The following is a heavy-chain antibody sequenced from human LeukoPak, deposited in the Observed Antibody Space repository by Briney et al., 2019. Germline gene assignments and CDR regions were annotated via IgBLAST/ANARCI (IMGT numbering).Heavy chain of an antibody. Sequence: PGGSLRLSCAASGFTFSSSAMSWVRQAPGKGPEWVSGIDGGGNNRYYANSVRGRFIISRDNSKNTLSLQMNTLRGEDTAVYSCAKSPLTRPLFFDYWGRGTLVAVSA. J-gene: IGHJ4*02. CDR1: GFTFSSSA. V-gene: IGHV3-23*03. D-gene: IGHD1-14*01. CDR2: IDGGGNNR. CDR3: AKSPLTRPLFFDY.